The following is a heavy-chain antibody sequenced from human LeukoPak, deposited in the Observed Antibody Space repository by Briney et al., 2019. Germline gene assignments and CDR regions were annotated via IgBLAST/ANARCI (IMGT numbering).Heavy chain of an antibody. Sequence: SVKVSCKASGGTFSSYAISWVRQAPGQGLEWMGGIIPIFGTANYAQKFQGRVTITTDESTSTAYMELSSLRSEDTAVYYCARAKKYYYDSSGPTLGYWGQGTLVTVSS. V-gene: IGHV1-69*05. D-gene: IGHD3-22*01. J-gene: IGHJ4*02. CDR1: GGTFSSYA. CDR3: ARAKKYYYDSSGPTLGY. CDR2: IIPIFGTA.